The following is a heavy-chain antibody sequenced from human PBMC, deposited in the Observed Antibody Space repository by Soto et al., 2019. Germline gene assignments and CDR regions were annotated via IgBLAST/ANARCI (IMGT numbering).Heavy chain of an antibody. Sequence: ASVKVSCKASGYTFTSYAMNWVRQAPGQGLEWMGWINTNTGNPTYAQGFTGRFVFSLDTSVSTAYLQICSLKAEDTAVYYCARDRGVLTIFGVGWRRKGGWFALWGQGTLVTVSA. D-gene: IGHD3-3*01. CDR2: INTNTGNP. V-gene: IGHV7-4-1*01. J-gene: IGHJ5*02. CDR3: ARDRGVLTIFGVGWRRKGGWFAL. CDR1: GYTFTSYA.